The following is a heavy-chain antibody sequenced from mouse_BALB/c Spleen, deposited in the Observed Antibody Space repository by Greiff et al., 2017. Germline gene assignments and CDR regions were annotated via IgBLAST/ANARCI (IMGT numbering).Heavy chain of an antibody. D-gene: IGHD1-1*01. CDR1: GFTFSSYG. J-gene: IGHJ4*01. CDR2: ISSGGSYT. CDR3: ARQGPYYYGSSLYAMDY. Sequence: EVQGVESGGDLVKPGGSLKLSCAASGFTFSSYGMSWVRQTPDKRLEWVATISSGGSYTYYPDSVKGRFTISRDNAKNTLYLQMSSLKSEDTAMYYCARQGPYYYGSSLYAMDYWGQGTSVTVSS. V-gene: IGHV5-6*01.